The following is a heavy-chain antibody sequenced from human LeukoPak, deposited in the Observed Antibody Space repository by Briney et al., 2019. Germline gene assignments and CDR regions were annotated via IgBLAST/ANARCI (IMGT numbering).Heavy chain of an antibody. CDR1: GGTFNNYY. CDR3: ARGFSH. J-gene: IGHJ4*02. Sequence: SETLSLTCAVYGGTFNNYYWSWLRQPPGKGLEWIGEISHSGSTNYNPSLKSRVTVSLDTSKNQFSLKLGSVTAADTAVYYCARGFSHWGQGTLVTVSS. CDR2: ISHSGST. V-gene: IGHV4-34*01.